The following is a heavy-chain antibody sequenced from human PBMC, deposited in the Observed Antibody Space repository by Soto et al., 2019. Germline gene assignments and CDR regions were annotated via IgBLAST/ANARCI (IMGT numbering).Heavy chain of an antibody. V-gene: IGHV3-23*01. CDR1: GFTFSSYA. Sequence: EVQLLESGGGLVQPGGSLRLSCAAAGFTFSSYALSWVRQAPGKGLDWVSAVSGSGVSTYYSDSVKGRFTLSRDNSKKTQYLQVNSLRAGDPGVYFCAKVISSSSFGHFYLWGRGTLVTGSS. J-gene: IGHJ2*01. CDR2: VSGSGVST. CDR3: AKVISSSSFGHFYL. D-gene: IGHD6-6*01.